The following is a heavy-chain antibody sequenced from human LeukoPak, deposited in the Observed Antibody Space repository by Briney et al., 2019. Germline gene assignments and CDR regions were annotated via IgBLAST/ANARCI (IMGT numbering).Heavy chain of an antibody. CDR1: GFTFSNYA. J-gene: IGHJ4*02. CDR2: ISGSGGST. D-gene: IGHD4-23*01. Sequence: GGSLRLSCAASGFTFSNYAMSWVRQAPGKGLEWVSAISGSGGSTYYADSVKGRFTISRDNSKNTLFLQMNSLGAEDTAVYYCAREGRDYGGNPFDYWGQGTLVTVSS. CDR3: AREGRDYGGNPFDY. V-gene: IGHV3-23*01.